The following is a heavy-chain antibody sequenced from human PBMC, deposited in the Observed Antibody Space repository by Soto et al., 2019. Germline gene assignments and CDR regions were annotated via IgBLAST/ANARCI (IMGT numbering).Heavy chain of an antibody. CDR2: ISWNSGSI. CDR1: GFTFDDYA. V-gene: IGHV3-9*01. Sequence: PGGSLRLSCAASGFTFDDYAMHWVRQAPGKGLEWVSGISWNSGSIGYADSVKGRFTISRDNAKNSLYLQMNSLRAEDTALYYCAKDIGLMTTMIVAGGVAFDIWGQGTMVTVSS. CDR3: AKDIGLMTTMIVAGGVAFDI. J-gene: IGHJ3*02. D-gene: IGHD3-22*01.